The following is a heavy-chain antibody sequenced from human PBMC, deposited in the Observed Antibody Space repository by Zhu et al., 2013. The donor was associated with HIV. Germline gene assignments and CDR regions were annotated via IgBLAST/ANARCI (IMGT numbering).Heavy chain of an antibody. CDR3: IRGPGYCSSASCSDFYYSMDV. CDR2: ISTYYGNT. J-gene: IGHJ6*03. CDR1: GYTITNYG. V-gene: IGHV1-18*01. D-gene: IGHD2-2*01. Sequence: QDXLVQSGAEVKKPGASVKVSCKASGYTITNYGISWVRQAPGQGLEWVGWISTYYGNTNYAQRLQGRLTMTTDTSTNTAYMDLRSLRSDDTAVYYCIRGPGYCSSASCSDFYYSMDVWGQGTTVTVSS.